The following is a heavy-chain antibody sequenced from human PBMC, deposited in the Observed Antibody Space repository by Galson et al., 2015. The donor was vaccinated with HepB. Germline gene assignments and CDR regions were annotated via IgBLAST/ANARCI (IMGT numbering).Heavy chain of an antibody. V-gene: IGHV1-69*01. CDR2: IIPIFGTA. D-gene: IGHD2-15*01. Sequence: SVKVSCKASGGTFSSYAISWVRQAPGQGLEWMGGIIPIFGTANYAQKFQGRVTITADESTSTAYMELSSLRSEDTAVYYCARGGDCSGGSCYYAFDIWGQGTMVTVSS. J-gene: IGHJ3*02. CDR3: ARGGDCSGGSCYYAFDI. CDR1: GGTFSSYA.